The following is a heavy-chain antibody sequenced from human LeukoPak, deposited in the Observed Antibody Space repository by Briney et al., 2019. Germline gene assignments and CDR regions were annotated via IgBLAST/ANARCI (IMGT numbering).Heavy chain of an antibody. D-gene: IGHD6-19*01. CDR2: IFYSGST. CDR3: ARVGYSSGWSHFDL. V-gene: IGHV4-59*11. Sequence: SETLSLTCTVSGGSISSHYWSWIRQPPGKGLEWIAYIFYSGSTNYNPSLRNRVTISVDTSKNQFSLKLSSVTAADTAVYYCARVGYSSGWSHFDLWGQGTLVTVSS. J-gene: IGHJ5*02. CDR1: GGSISSHY.